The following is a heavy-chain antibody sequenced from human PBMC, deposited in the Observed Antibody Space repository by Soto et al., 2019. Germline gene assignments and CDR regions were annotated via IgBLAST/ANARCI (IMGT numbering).Heavy chain of an antibody. Sequence: EVHLVESGGGLVQPGGSVRLSCAASGFSFEIYWMGWVRQAPGKGLEWVANINPDGSGEYYLDSVKGRFTISRDNAKNSVYLQMNSLVGDDTAVYYCARENWFFDYWGQGTPVTVSS. CDR2: INPDGSGE. CDR3: ARENWFFDY. D-gene: IGHD3-10*01. J-gene: IGHJ4*02. V-gene: IGHV3-7*01. CDR1: GFSFEIYW.